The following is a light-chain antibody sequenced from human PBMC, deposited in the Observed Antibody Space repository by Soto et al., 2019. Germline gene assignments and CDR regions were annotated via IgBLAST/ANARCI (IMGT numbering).Light chain of an antibody. CDR3: QQLNSYPSIT. CDR2: AAS. V-gene: IGKV1-9*01. Sequence: IQLTQSPPSLSASVGDRVTVTCRASQGISNYLAWYQQKPGKAPKVLIYAASTLQSGVPSRFSGSGSETDFTLTFSSLQPEDFATYYCQQLNSYPSITFGQGTRLEIK. J-gene: IGKJ5*01. CDR1: QGISNY.